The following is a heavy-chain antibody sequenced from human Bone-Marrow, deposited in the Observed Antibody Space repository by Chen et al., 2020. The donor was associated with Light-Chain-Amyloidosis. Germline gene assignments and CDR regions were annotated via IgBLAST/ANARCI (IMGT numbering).Heavy chain of an antibody. V-gene: IGHV3-30*01. CDR2: MSYDRNNK. CDR1: GFIFSNYF. CDR3: VRDLSIVGVDGMDV. Sequence: QVHLVESGGGVVQPGRSLRLSCAASGFIFSNYFMHWVRQAPGKGLEWVAVMSYDRNNKYYADSVTGRFTISRDNSKNTLFLQMHSLRADDTAVYYCVRDLSIVGVDGMDVWGQGTTVIVSS. D-gene: IGHD3-3*01. J-gene: IGHJ6*02.